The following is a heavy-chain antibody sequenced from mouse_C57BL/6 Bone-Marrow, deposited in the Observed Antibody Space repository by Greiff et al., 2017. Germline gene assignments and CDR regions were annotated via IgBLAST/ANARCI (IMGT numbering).Heavy chain of an antibody. Sequence: QVQLQQSGPELVKPGASVKISCKASGYAFSSSWLNWVKQRPGKGLEWIGRIYPGDGDTNYNGKFKGKATLTVDKSSSTAYMQLSSLTSEDSAVCFCARSPYGSSSRNYCGRGTTLTVSS. CDR2: IYPGDGDT. J-gene: IGHJ2*01. CDR1: GYAFSSSW. D-gene: IGHD1-1*01. CDR3: ARSPYGSSSRNY. V-gene: IGHV1-82*01.